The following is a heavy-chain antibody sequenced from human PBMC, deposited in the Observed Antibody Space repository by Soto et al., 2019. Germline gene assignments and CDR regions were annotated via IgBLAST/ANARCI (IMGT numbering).Heavy chain of an antibody. Sequence: EVQLVESGGGLVKPGGSLRLSCAASGFTFSSYTINWVRQAPGKGLEWVSSISSSSIYIYYADSVKGRFTVSRDHAKNXLFLKINTLIADGTAGYFCAREGGDPPYYYFGLDVWGQGTTVTVS. CDR3: AREGGDPPYYYFGLDV. J-gene: IGHJ6*02. CDR2: ISSSSIYI. V-gene: IGHV3-21*01. CDR1: GFTFSSYT. D-gene: IGHD6-25*01.